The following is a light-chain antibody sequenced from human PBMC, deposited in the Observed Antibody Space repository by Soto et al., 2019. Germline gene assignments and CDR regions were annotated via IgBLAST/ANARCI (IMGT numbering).Light chain of an antibody. J-gene: IGLJ1*01. CDR2: DVT. CDR3: SSYTDTKSLV. V-gene: IGLV2-8*01. Sequence: QSVLTQSLSASGSPGQSVTISCTGTSSDIGGYNSVSWYQQHPGKAPKVMIYDVTKRPSGVPDRFSGSKSGNTASLTVSALQAEDEADYYCSSYTDTKSLVFGTGTKVTVL. CDR1: SSDIGGYNS.